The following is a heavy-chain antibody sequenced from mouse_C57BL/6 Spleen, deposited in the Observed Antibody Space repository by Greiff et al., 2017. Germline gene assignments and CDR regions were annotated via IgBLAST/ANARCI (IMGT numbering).Heavy chain of an antibody. CDR1: GYTFTSYW. V-gene: IGHV1-50*01. D-gene: IGHD3-3*01. CDR2: IDPSDSYT. Sequence: VQLQQPGAELVKPGASVKLSCKASGYTFTSYWMQWVKQRPGQGLEWIGEIDPSDSYTTYNQKFKGKATLTVDTSSSTAYMQLSSLTSEYSAVYYCARWGQLPYWGQGTLVTVSA. J-gene: IGHJ3*01. CDR3: ARWGQLPY.